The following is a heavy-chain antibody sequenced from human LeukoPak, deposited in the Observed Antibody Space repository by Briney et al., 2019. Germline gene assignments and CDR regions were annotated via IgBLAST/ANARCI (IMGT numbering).Heavy chain of an antibody. D-gene: IGHD1-26*01. V-gene: IGHV3-48*03. CDR3: AWVATYYFDD. Sequence: GGSLRLSCAASGFTFSDYEMNWIRQTPGKGLEWISYISSRGNTVYYADSAKGRFTISRDNAKNSLFLQMNNLRVEDTGVYYCAWVATYYFDDWGQGILVTVSS. CDR2: ISSRGNTV. CDR1: GFTFSDYE. J-gene: IGHJ4*02.